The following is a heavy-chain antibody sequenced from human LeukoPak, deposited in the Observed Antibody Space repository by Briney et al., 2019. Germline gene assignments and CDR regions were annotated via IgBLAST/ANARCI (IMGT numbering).Heavy chain of an antibody. CDR3: ARVICSGGSCRFDY. CDR1: GDSISSSTYY. D-gene: IGHD2-15*01. J-gene: IGHJ4*02. V-gene: IGHV4-39*07. Sequence: PSETLSLTCTVSGDSISSSTYYWGWIRQPPGKGLEWIGSMYYSGGTYYNPSLKSRVTISVDTSKNQFSLKLSSVTAADTAVYYCARVICSGGSCRFDYWGQGTLVTVSS. CDR2: MYYSGGT.